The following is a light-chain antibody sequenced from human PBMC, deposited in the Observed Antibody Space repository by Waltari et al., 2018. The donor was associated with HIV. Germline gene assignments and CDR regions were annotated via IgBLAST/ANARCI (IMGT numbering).Light chain of an antibody. V-gene: IGLV10-54*01. CDR3: STWDSSLSAHV. CDR2: SND. Sequence: QAGLTQPPSVSKDLRQTATLTCTGNQNNVGTPGAAWLQQHQGHPPKLLFFSNDNRPSGISERFSVSRSGNTASLTITGLQPEDEADYYCSTWDSSLSAHVFGGGTKLTVL. J-gene: IGLJ3*02. CDR1: QNNVGTPG.